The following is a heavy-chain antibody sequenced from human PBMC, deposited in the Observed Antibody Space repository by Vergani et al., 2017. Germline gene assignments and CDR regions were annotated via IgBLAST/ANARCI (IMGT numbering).Heavy chain of an antibody. V-gene: IGHV2-70*01. CDR3: ARIYSSSRTRGAFDI. J-gene: IGHJ3*02. D-gene: IGHD6-13*01. CDR1: GFSLSTSGMC. CDR2: IDWDDDK. Sequence: QVTLRESGPALVKPTQTLTLTCTFSGFSLSTSGMCVSWIRQPPGKALEWLALIDWDDDKYYSTSLKTRLTISKDTSKNQVVLTMTNMDPVATATYYCARIYSSSRTRGAFDIWGQGTMVTVSS.